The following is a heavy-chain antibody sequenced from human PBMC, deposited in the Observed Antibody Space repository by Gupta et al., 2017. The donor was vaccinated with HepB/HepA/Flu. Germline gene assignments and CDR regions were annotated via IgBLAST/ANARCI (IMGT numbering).Heavy chain of an antibody. CDR2: SRSKAYGGTT. CDR1: GFTFGDYA. J-gene: IGHJ4*02. D-gene: IGHD2-8*01. CDR3: TREEVYPDY. Sequence: EVQLVESGGGLVQPGRSLRLSCTASGFTFGDYAMSWVRQAPGKGLEWVGFSRSKAYGGTTEYAASVKGRFTISRDDSKSIAYLQMNSLKTEDTAVYYCTREEVYPDYWGQGTLVTVSS. V-gene: IGHV3-49*04.